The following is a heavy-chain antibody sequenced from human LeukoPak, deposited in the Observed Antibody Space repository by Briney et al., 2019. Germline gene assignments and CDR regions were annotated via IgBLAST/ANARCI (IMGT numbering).Heavy chain of an antibody. Sequence: GASVKVSCKASGYTFTSYGISWVRQAPGQGLEWMGWISAYNGNTNYAQKLQGRVTMTTDTSTSTAYMELRSLRSDDTAVYYCARAVTGVVVPAAFDYYYCYMDVWGKGTTVTVSS. CDR1: GYTFTSYG. CDR3: ARAVTGVVVPAAFDYYYCYMDV. J-gene: IGHJ6*03. V-gene: IGHV1-18*01. CDR2: ISAYNGNT. D-gene: IGHD2-2*01.